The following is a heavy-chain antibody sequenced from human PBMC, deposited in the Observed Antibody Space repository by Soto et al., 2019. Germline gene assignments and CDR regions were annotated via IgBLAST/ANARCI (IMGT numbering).Heavy chain of an antibody. Sequence: SETLSLTCTVSGGSISSSSYYWGWIRQPPGKGLEWIGSIYYSGSTYYNPSLKSRVTISVDTSKNQFSLKLSSVTAADTAVYYCARDFVVVVAATRINWFDPWGQGTLVTVSS. CDR1: GGSISSSSYY. J-gene: IGHJ5*02. CDR2: IYYSGST. CDR3: ARDFVVVVAATRINWFDP. D-gene: IGHD2-15*01. V-gene: IGHV4-39*02.